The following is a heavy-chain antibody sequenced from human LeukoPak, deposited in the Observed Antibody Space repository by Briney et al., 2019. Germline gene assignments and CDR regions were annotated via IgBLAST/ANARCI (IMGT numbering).Heavy chain of an antibody. CDR2: MSGSGSST. CDR3: AKDLGAYYYADIDY. Sequence: GGSLRLSCAASGFTFTNHAMSWVRQAPGKGLEWVSGMSGSGSSTYYADSVKGRFTISRDNSKNMLYLQMNSLRAEDTALYYCAKDLGAYYYADIDYWGQGTLVTVSS. CDR1: GFTFTNHA. J-gene: IGHJ4*02. D-gene: IGHD3-10*01. V-gene: IGHV3-23*01.